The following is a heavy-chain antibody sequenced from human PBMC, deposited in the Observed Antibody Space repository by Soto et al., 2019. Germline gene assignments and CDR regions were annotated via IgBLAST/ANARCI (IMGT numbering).Heavy chain of an antibody. CDR3: VTDLNWQGH. CDR2: IKYDGSEE. J-gene: IGHJ4*02. V-gene: IGHV3-7*01. Sequence: GSPRLSCVFPEFIFRSVGMTWVRQAPGKGLECVANIKYDGSEEYYVDSVKGRFTISRDNAKNSLYLQMNSLRDEDSAVYYCVTDLNWQGHWGQGT. CDR1: EFIFRSVG.